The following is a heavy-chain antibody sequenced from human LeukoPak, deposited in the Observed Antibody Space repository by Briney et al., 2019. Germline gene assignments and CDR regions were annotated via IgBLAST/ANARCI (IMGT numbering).Heavy chain of an antibody. CDR1: GFTFSSYA. Sequence: PGGSLRLSCAASGFTFSSYAMSCARQAPGKGLEWVSGISGNGGGTYYADSVKGRFTISRDNSKNTLYLQMNSLRAEDMAVYYCAKSFGYSRSWFDYWGQGTLVTVSS. J-gene: IGHJ4*02. CDR3: AKSFGYSRSWFDY. CDR2: ISGNGGGT. V-gene: IGHV3-23*01. D-gene: IGHD6-13*01.